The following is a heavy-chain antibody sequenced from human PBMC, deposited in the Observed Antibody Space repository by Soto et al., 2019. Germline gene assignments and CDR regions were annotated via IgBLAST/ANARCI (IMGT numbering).Heavy chain of an antibody. D-gene: IGHD2-2*02. CDR1: GGSISSYY. CDR2: IYYSGST. V-gene: IGHV4-59*01. Sequence: SETLSLTCTVSGGSISSYYWSWIRQPPGKGLEWIGYIYYSGSTNYNPSLKSQVTISVDTSKNQFSLKLSSVTAADTAVYYCARTHRDYTASDYWGQGTLVTVFS. CDR3: ARTHRDYTASDY. J-gene: IGHJ4*02.